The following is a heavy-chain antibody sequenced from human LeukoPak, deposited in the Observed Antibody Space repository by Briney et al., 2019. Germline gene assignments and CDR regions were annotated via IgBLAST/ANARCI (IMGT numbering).Heavy chain of an antibody. J-gene: IGHJ4*02. CDR3: CQLAFDY. V-gene: IGHV3-73*01. Sequence: QAGGSLRLSCAASGFTFSSYSMNWVRQASGKGLEWVGRIRSKANSYATAYAASVKGRFTTSRDDSKNTAYLQMNSLKTEDTAVYYCCQLAFDYWGQGTLVTVSS. D-gene: IGHD2-2*01. CDR2: IRSKANSYAT. CDR1: GFTFSSYS.